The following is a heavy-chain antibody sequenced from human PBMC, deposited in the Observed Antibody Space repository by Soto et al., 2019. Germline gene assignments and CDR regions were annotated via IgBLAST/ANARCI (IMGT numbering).Heavy chain of an antibody. V-gene: IGHV4-59*08. CDR1: GVSSGGYC. Sequence: WETLSVSYSVSGVSSGGYCWSWIRPTPGKGLEWIGYIYYSGSTNYNPSLKSRVTISVDTSKNQFSLKLSSVTAADTAVYYCARHTYTTPFDYWSQGTLVTVSS. J-gene: IGHJ4*02. CDR2: IYYSGST. D-gene: IGHD2-2*02. CDR3: ARHTYTTPFDY.